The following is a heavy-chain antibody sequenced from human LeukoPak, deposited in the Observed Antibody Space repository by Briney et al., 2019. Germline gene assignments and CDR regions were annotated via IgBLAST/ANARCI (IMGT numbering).Heavy chain of an antibody. D-gene: IGHD3-3*01. J-gene: IGHJ5*02. CDR1: GGSISSYY. CDR2: IYTSGST. CDR3: ARGNKEFLESDWFDP. Sequence: SETLSFTCTVSGGSISSYYSSWIRQPAGKGLEWIGRIYTSGSTNYNPSLKSRVTMSVDTSKNQFSLKLSSVTAADTAVYYCARGNKEFLESDWFDPWGQGTLVTVSS. V-gene: IGHV4-4*07.